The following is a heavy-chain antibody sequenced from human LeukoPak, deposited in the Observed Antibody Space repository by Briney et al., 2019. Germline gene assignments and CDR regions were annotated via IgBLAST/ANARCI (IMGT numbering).Heavy chain of an antibody. CDR1: GFTFSSYA. CDR2: ISSSSSYI. CDR3: ARDPFEYSSSYPGDY. V-gene: IGHV3-21*01. Sequence: GGSLRLSCAASGFTFSSYAMSWVRQAPGKGLEWVSSISSSSSYIYYADSVKGRFTISRDNAKNSLYLQMNSLRAEDTAVYYCARDPFEYSSSYPGDYWGQGTLVTVSS. D-gene: IGHD6-6*01. J-gene: IGHJ4*02.